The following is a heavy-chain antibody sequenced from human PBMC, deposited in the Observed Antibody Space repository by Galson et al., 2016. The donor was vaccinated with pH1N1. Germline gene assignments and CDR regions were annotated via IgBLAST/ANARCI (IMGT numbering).Heavy chain of an antibody. CDR1: GFSIRSSGMG. D-gene: IGHD3-16*01. Sequence: PALVKPTQTLTLTCTFSGFSIRSSGMGVGWIRQPPGKALEWLAVIYWDDDKRYGPSLKSRLTITKDTSKNHVVLTMTNMDPMDTATYYCAHREVMITNAFDFWGQGTMVTVSS. V-gene: IGHV2-5*05. J-gene: IGHJ3*01. CDR2: IYWDDDK. CDR3: AHREVMITNAFDF.